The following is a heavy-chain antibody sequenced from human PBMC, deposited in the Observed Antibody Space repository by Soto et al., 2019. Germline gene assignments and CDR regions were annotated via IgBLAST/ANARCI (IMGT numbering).Heavy chain of an antibody. CDR3: AREVVGYYDSSGYYYTDY. V-gene: IGHV1-46*01. CDR2: INPSGGST. J-gene: IGHJ4*02. CDR1: GYTFTSYG. D-gene: IGHD3-22*01. Sequence: ASVKVSCKASGYTFTSYGISWVRQAPGQGLEWMGIINPSGGSTSYAQKFQGRVTMTRDTSTSTVYMELSSLRSEDTAVYYCAREVVGYYDSSGYYYTDYWGQGTLVTVSS.